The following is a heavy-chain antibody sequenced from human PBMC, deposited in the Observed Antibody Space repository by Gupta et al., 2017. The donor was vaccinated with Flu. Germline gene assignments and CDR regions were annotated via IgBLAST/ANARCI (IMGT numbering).Heavy chain of an antibody. CDR1: GFTFSGST. V-gene: IGHV3-73*01. Sequence: EMQLVESGGGLVQPGGSLKLSCAASGFTFSGSTMHWVRQASGKGLEWVSRIRSKANSYATAYAASVKGRFTISRDDSKNTAYLQMNSLKTDDTAVYYCARGMDGGWFDPRGQGTLVTVSS. J-gene: IGHJ5*02. CDR3: ARGMDGGWFDP. CDR2: IRSKANSYAT.